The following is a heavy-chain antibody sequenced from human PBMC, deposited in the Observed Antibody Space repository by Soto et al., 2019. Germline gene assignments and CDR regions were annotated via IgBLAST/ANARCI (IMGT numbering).Heavy chain of an antibody. CDR3: ARESELGGTAEYFDY. Sequence: QVQLVESGGGVVQPGRSLRLSCAASGFTFSSYAMHWVRQAPGKGLEWVAVISYDGSNKYYADSVKGRFTISRDNSTNTLYLPMNSLRAEDTAVYYCARESELGGTAEYFDYWGRGTLVTVSP. CDR2: ISYDGSNK. V-gene: IGHV3-30-3*01. CDR1: GFTFSSYA. J-gene: IGHJ4*02. D-gene: IGHD1-1*01.